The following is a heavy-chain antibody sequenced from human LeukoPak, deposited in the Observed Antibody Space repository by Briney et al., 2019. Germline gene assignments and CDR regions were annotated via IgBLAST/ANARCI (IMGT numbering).Heavy chain of an antibody. CDR2: IRSKANSYAT. J-gene: IGHJ6*02. V-gene: IGHV3-73*01. D-gene: IGHD4-17*01. CDR1: GFTFSSSA. Sequence: GGSLRLSCAASGFTFSSSAMHWVRQASGKGLEWVGRIRSKANSYATAYAASVKGRFTISRDDPKNTAYLQMNSLKTEDTAVYYCTRPTTVTKFDGPYYYGMDVWGQGTTVTVSS. CDR3: TRPTTVTKFDGPYYYGMDV.